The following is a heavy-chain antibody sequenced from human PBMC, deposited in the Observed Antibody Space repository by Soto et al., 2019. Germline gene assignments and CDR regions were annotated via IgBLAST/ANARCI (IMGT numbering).Heavy chain of an antibody. D-gene: IGHD5-12*01. CDR1: GFTFSSYW. CDR2: ITSDGSST. CDR3: ARESRDGYNYYFDY. Sequence: GSLRLSCAASGFTFSSYWMHWVRQAPGKGLVWVSRITSDGSSTSYADSVKGRFTISRDNAKNTLYLQMNSLRAEDTAVYYCARESRDGYNYYFDYWGQGTLVTVSS. V-gene: IGHV3-74*01. J-gene: IGHJ4*02.